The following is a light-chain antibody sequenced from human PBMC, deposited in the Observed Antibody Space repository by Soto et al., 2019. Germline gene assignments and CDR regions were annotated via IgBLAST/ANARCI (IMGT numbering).Light chain of an antibody. CDR1: SSDVGSYNL. V-gene: IGLV2-14*02. J-gene: IGLJ1*01. CDR3: SSYTGSSTYV. CDR2: EVT. Sequence: QSALTQPASVSGSPGQSITISCTGTSSDVGSYNLVSWYQQHPGKAPKLMIYEVTNRPSGVSLRFSGSKSGNTASLTISGLQAEDEADYYCSSYTGSSTYVFGTGTKVTVL.